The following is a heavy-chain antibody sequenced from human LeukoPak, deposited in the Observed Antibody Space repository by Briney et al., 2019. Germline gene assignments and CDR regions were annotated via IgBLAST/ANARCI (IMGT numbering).Heavy chain of an antibody. Sequence: AGGSLRLSCQASGFTFSNYAMSWIRQAPGKGPEWVSSINPNDDGRSFFANFVEGRSTISRDDSRSAVYLQMNNLRAEDTAVYYCARSGVATCHYWGQGILVTVSS. J-gene: IGHJ4*02. V-gene: IGHV3-23*01. D-gene: IGHD2-15*01. CDR3: ARSGVATCHY. CDR1: GFTFSNYA. CDR2: INPNDDGRS.